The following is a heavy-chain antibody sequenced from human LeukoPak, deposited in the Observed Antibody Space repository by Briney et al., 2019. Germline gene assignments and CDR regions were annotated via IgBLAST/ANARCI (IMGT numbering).Heavy chain of an antibody. CDR1: GFTFSSYG. D-gene: IGHD3-22*01. V-gene: IGHV3-30*02. CDR3: AKDHYDSSGYYEKYFDY. CDR2: VRYDGSNK. J-gene: IGHJ4*02. Sequence: PGGSLRPSCAASGFTFSSYGMHWVRQAPGKGLEWVAFVRYDGSNKYYADSVKGRFTISRDNSKNTLYLQMNSLRAEDAAVYYCAKDHYDSSGYYEKYFDYWGQGTLVTVSS.